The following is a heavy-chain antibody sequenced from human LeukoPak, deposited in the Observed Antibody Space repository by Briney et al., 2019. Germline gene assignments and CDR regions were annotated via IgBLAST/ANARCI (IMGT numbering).Heavy chain of an antibody. CDR1: GYTFTGYY. CDR2: INPNSGGT. D-gene: IGHD2-15*01. V-gene: IGHV1-2*02. Sequence: ASVKVSCKASGYTFTGYYMHWVRQAHGQGLEWMGWINPNSGGTNYAQKFQGRVTMTRDTSISTAYMELSRLRSDDAAVYYCARDSSRYCSGGSCYPNYYYYYMDVWGKGTTVTVSS. J-gene: IGHJ6*03. CDR3: ARDSSRYCSGGSCYPNYYYYYMDV.